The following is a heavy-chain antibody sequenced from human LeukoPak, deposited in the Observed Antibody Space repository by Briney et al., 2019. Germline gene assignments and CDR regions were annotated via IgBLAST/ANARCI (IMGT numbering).Heavy chain of an antibody. CDR1: GFTLSSYA. V-gene: IGHV3-30*04. CDR3: AREAVAGNFDY. D-gene: IGHD6-19*01. CDR2: ISYDGSNK. J-gene: IGHJ4*02. Sequence: GRSLRLSCAASGFTLSSYAMHWVRQAPGKGLEWVAVISYDGSNKYYADSVKGRFTISRDNSKNTLYLQMNSLRAEDTAVYYCAREAVAGNFDYWGRGTLVTVSS.